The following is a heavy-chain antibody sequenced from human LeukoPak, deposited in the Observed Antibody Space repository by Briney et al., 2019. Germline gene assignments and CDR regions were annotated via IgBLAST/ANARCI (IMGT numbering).Heavy chain of an antibody. D-gene: IGHD5-18*01. CDR3: ARSMRVSWIQMWFDI. CDR1: GLTVSSNY. Sequence: GGSLRLSCAASGLTVSSNYMSWARQAPGKGLEWVSVIYSGGTTYYADSVKGRFTISRDNSKNTLYLQMDSLRAEDTAVYYCARSMRVSWIQMWFDIWGQGTMVTVSS. CDR2: IYSGGTT. J-gene: IGHJ3*02. V-gene: IGHV3-53*01.